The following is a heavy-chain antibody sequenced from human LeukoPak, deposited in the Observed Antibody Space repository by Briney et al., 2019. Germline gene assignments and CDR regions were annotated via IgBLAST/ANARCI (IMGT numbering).Heavy chain of an antibody. J-gene: IGHJ5*02. CDR2: INPNSGGT. CDR3: ARDLEILTVSWFDP. D-gene: IGHD3-9*01. CDR1: GYTFTGYY. Sequence: ASVNVSCKASGYTFTGYYMHWVRQAPGQGLEWMGWINPNSGGTNYAQKFQGRVTMTRDTSISTAYMELSRLRSDDTAVYYCARDLEILTVSWFDPWGQGTLVTVSS. V-gene: IGHV1-2*02.